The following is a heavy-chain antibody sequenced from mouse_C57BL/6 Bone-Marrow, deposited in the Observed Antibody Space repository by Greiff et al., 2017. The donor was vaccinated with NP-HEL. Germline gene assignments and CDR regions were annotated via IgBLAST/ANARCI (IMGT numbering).Heavy chain of an antibody. CDR2: IWGDGST. D-gene: IGHD5-1-1*01. CDR3: AKGIPTTGFAY. Sequence: VKLVESGPGLVAPSQSLSITCTVSGFSFTSYGVSWVRQPPGKGLEWLGVIWGDGSTNYHSALISRLSISKDNSTSQVFLKLNSLQTDDTATYYCAKGIPTTGFAYWGQGTLVTVSA. V-gene: IGHV2-3*01. J-gene: IGHJ3*01. CDR1: GFSFTSYG.